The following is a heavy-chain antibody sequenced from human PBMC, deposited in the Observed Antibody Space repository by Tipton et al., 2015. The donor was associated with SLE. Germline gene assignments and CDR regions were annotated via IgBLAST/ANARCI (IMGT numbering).Heavy chain of an antibody. CDR3: AGGRDQGVPPAMPGDY. CDR1: GYTFSNYG. V-gene: IGHV1-18*01. J-gene: IGHJ4*02. D-gene: IGHD2-2*01. CDR2: ISAYNGNT. Sequence: QLVQSGAAVKKPGASVQVSCKASGYTFSNYGFTWVRQAPGQGLECMGWISAYNGNTNYAQKFEGRVTLTTDTSTNTAYMELRSLRSDDTAVYYCAGGRDQGVPPAMPGDYWGQGTLVTVSS.